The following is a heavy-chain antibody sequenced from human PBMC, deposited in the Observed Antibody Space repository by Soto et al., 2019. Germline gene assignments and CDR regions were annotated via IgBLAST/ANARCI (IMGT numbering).Heavy chain of an antibody. CDR3: VRDGTKTLRDWFDP. CDR2: IYATGTT. D-gene: IGHD1-1*01. J-gene: IGHJ5*02. CDR1: GGSISSYY. Sequence: SETLSLTCTVSGGSISSYYWSWIRKSAGKGLEWIGRIYATGTTDYNPSLKSRVMMSVDTSKKQFSLKLRSVTAADTAVYYCVRDGTKTLRDWFDPWGQGISVTVSS. V-gene: IGHV4-4*07.